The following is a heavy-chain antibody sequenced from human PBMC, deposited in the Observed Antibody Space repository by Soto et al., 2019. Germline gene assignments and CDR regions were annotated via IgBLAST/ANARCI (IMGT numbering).Heavy chain of an antibody. Sequence: QVQLQQWGAGLLKPSETLSLTCAVYGGSFSGYYWSWIRQPPGKGLEWIGEINHSGSTNYNPSLKSRVTISVDTSKNQFSLKLSSVTAADTAVYYCARGVEKVATYFDYWGQGTLVTVSS. CDR1: GGSFSGYY. CDR3: ARGVEKVATYFDY. V-gene: IGHV4-34*01. CDR2: INHSGST. D-gene: IGHD5-12*01. J-gene: IGHJ4*02.